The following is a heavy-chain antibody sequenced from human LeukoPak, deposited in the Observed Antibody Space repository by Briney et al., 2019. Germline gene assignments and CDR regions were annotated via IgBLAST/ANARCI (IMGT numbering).Heavy chain of an antibody. V-gene: IGHV3-23*01. CDR2: LSGSGITT. CDR3: AKGIYSSGWSYSDY. CDR1: GFTLGTSA. J-gene: IGHJ4*01. Sequence: PGGSLRLSCAASGFTLGTSALAWFRRPQGKGLDWASTLSGSGITTYYADSVKGRFTISRDNSKNTLYLQMNSLRAEDTAVYYCAKGIYSSGWSYSDYWGHGTLVTVSS. D-gene: IGHD6-19*01.